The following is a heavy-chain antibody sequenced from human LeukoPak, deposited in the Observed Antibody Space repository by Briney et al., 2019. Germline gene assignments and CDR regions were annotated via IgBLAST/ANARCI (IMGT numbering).Heavy chain of an antibody. V-gene: IGHV3-21*04. Sequence: GGSLRLSCAASGFTFSSYSMNWVRQAPGKGLEWVSSISSSSSYIYYADSVKGRFTISRDNAKNSLYLQMNSLRAEDTAVYYCARDGPTYYYDSNPFDYWGQGTLVTVSS. CDR1: GFTFSSYS. CDR3: ARDGPTYYYDSNPFDY. CDR2: ISSSSSYI. J-gene: IGHJ4*02. D-gene: IGHD3-22*01.